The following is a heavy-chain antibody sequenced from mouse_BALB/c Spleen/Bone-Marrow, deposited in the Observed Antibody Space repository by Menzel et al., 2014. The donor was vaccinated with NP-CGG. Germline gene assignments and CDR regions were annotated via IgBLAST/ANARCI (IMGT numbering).Heavy chain of an antibody. V-gene: IGHV1-69*01. CDR1: GYTFTDYW. Sequence: VQLQQSGAELVMPGASVKMSCKASGYTFTDYWMHWVKQWPGQGLEWIGAIDTSDSYTSYNQKFKGKATLTVDESSSTAYMQLSSLTSEDSAVYYCARGDWDDAYWGQGTPVTVSA. J-gene: IGHJ3*01. D-gene: IGHD4-1*01. CDR3: ARGDWDDAY. CDR2: IDTSDSYT.